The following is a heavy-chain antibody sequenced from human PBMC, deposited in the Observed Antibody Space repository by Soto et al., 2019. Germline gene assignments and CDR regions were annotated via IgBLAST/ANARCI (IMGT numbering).Heavy chain of an antibody. CDR1: GFTFSSYG. J-gene: IGHJ6*02. D-gene: IGHD5-12*01. Sequence: QVQLVESGGGVVQPGRSLRLSCAASGFTFSSYGMHWVRQAPGKGLEWVAVISYDGSNKYYADSVKGRFTISRDNSKNTLYLQMNSLRAEDTSVYYCAKDIRVATTIYYYYCCMDVRGQGTTVTVSS. CDR2: ISYDGSNK. V-gene: IGHV3-30*18. CDR3: AKDIRVATTIYYYYCCMDV.